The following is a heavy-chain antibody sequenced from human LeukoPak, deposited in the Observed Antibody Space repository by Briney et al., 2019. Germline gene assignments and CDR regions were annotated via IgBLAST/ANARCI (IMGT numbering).Heavy chain of an antibody. V-gene: IGHV4-4*07. CDR3: ARDCRHYGIGL. CDR1: GGSISTYY. J-gene: IGHJ4*02. CDR2: IYTSGST. Sequence: SETLSLTCTVPGGSISTYYWSWIRQPAGKGLEWIGRIYTSGSTNYNPSLKSRVTMSVDTSKNQFSLKLSSVTAADTAVYYCARDCRHYGIGLWGQGTLVTVSS. D-gene: IGHD4-17*01.